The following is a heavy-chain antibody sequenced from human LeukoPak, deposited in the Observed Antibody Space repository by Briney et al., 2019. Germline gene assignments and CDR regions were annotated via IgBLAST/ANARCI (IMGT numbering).Heavy chain of an antibody. Sequence: SETLSLTCAVYGGSFSGYYWSWIRQPPGKGLEWIGEINHSGSTNYNPSLKSRVTISVDTSKNQFSLKLSSVTAADTAVYYCAKDHYYGSGSYYNDNYMDVWGKGTTVTISS. CDR3: AKDHYYGSGSYYNDNYMDV. CDR1: GGSFSGYY. CDR2: INHSGST. D-gene: IGHD3-10*01. V-gene: IGHV4-34*01. J-gene: IGHJ6*03.